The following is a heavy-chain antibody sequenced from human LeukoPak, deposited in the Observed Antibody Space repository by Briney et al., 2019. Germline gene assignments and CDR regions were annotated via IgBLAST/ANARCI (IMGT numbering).Heavy chain of an antibody. D-gene: IGHD2-2*03. CDR3: ARHGYCSSTSCYLVDY. CDR1: GGSISSYY. J-gene: IGHJ4*02. Sequence: SETLSLTCTVSGGSISSYYWSWIRQPPGKGLEWIGYIYYSGSTDYNPSLKSRVTISVDTSKNQFSLKLSSVTAADTAVYYCARHGYCSSTSCYLVDYWGQGTLVTVSS. CDR2: IYYSGST. V-gene: IGHV4-59*08.